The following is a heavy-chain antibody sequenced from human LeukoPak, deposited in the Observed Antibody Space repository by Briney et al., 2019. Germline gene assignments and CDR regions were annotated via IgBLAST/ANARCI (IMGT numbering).Heavy chain of an antibody. V-gene: IGHV3-23*01. CDR1: GFTFSRYA. CDR3: AKGDIAVAGIDSFDY. D-gene: IGHD6-19*01. CDR2: LSGSGDNT. J-gene: IGHJ4*02. Sequence: GGSLRLSCAASGFTFSRYAMSWVRKAPGKGLEWVSGLSGSGDNTYCADSVKGRFTISRDNSKNTLYLEMNSLRAEDTAVYYCAKGDIAVAGIDSFDYWGQGTLVTVSS.